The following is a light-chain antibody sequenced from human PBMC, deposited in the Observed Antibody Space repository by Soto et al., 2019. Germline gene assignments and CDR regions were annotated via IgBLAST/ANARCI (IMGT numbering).Light chain of an antibody. Sequence: XSASVGDRVTITCRASQSISNYLNWYQQKPGKAPKLLMYAASSLQSGVPSRFGGSGSGTDFTLTISSLQPEDFATYYCQQSYSTPRTFGQGTKVEIK. CDR3: QQSYSTPRT. J-gene: IGKJ1*01. V-gene: IGKV1-39*01. CDR2: AAS. CDR1: QSISNY.